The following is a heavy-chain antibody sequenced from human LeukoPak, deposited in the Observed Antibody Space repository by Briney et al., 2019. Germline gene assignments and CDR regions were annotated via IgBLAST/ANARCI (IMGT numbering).Heavy chain of an antibody. CDR2: IYPGDSVT. V-gene: IGHV5-51*01. Sequence: GESLKISCKGSGYSFTSYWIGWVRQMPGKGLEWMGIIYPGDSVTRYSPSFQGQVTISADKSISTAYLQWSSLKASDTAMYYCARHRRLAAAGLDYYYMDVWGKGTTVTVSS. CDR3: ARHRRLAAAGLDYYYMDV. CDR1: GYSFTSYW. D-gene: IGHD6-13*01. J-gene: IGHJ6*03.